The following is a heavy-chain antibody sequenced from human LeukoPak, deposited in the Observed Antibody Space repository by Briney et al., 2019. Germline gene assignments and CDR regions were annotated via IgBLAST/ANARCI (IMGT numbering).Heavy chain of an antibody. Sequence: SGTLSLTCTVSGGSISSSSYYWGWIRQPPGKGLEWIGSIYYSGSTYYNPSLKSRVTISVDTSKNQFSLKLSSVTAADTAVYYCARLRRGYDSSGYPDYWGQGTLVTVSS. D-gene: IGHD3-22*01. J-gene: IGHJ4*02. CDR1: GGSISSSSYY. CDR3: ARLRRGYDSSGYPDY. V-gene: IGHV4-39*01. CDR2: IYYSGST.